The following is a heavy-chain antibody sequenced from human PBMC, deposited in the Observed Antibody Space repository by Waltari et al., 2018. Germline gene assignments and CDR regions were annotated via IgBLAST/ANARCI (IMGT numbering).Heavy chain of an antibody. CDR2: IYYSGST. Sequence: QVQLQESGPGLVKPSETLSLTCPVSGGSVSSGSYYWRWIRQPPGKGLEWIGYIYYSGSTNYNPSLKSRVTISVDTSKNQFSLKLSSVTAADTAVYYCARSRSGWNFESFDYWGQGTLVTVSS. J-gene: IGHJ4*02. CDR3: ARSRSGWNFESFDY. CDR1: GGSVSSGSYY. V-gene: IGHV4-61*01. D-gene: IGHD6-19*01.